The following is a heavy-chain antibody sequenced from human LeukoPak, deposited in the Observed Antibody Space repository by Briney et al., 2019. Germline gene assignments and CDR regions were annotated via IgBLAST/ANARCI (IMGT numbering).Heavy chain of an antibody. CDR2: IYYSGST. CDR3: ARGSRDGYNSNFDY. V-gene: IGHV4-59*01. CDR1: GGPISSYY. Sequence: NSSETLSLTCTVSGGPISSYYWSWIRQPPGKGLEWIGYIYYSGSTNYNPSLKSRVTISVDTSKNQFSLKLSSVTAADTAVYYCARGSRDGYNSNFDYWGQGTLVTVSS. J-gene: IGHJ4*02. D-gene: IGHD5-24*01.